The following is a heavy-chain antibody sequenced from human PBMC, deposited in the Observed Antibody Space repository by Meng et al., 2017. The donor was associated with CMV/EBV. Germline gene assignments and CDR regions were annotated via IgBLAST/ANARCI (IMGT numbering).Heavy chain of an antibody. CDR1: GYTFTGYY. V-gene: IGHV1-2*02. J-gene: IGHJ6*02. D-gene: IGHD3-3*01. CDR3: ARGHNYDFWSGYYTGIGEGMDV. CDR2: INTNSGGT. Sequence: ASAMVSSKASGYTFTGYYMHWLRQAPGQGREWMGWINTNSGGTNYAQKFQGRVTMTSDTSISTAYMELSRLRSDDTAVYYCARGHNYDFWSGYYTGIGEGMDVWGQGTTVTVSS.